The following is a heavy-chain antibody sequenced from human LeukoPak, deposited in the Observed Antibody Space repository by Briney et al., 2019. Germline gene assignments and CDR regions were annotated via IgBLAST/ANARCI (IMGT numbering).Heavy chain of an antibody. V-gene: IGHV4-59*08. CDR2: IYYSGST. D-gene: IGHD6-19*01. J-gene: IGHJ4*02. Sequence: PSETLSLTCTVSGGSISGYYWSWIRQPPAKGPEWIGYIYYSGSTNYNPSLKSRVTISVDTSKNQFSLKMNSVTAADTAVYYCARLASSGWSHCDYWGQGTLVTVSS. CDR3: ARLASSGWSHCDY. CDR1: GGSISGYY.